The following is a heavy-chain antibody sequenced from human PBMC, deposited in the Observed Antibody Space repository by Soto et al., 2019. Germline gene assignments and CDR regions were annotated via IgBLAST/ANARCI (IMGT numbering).Heavy chain of an antibody. D-gene: IGHD6-13*01. CDR3: ARVSSSWYPYYYYYGMDV. J-gene: IGHJ6*02. V-gene: IGHV1-18*01. CDR2: ISAYNGNT. CDR1: GYTFTSYG. Sequence: QVQLVQSGAEVKKPGASVKVSCKASGYTFTSYGISWVRQAPGQGLEWMGWISAYNGNTNYAQKRQGRVTMTTDTSTSTAYMELRSLRSDDTAVYYCARVSSSWYPYYYYYGMDVWGQGTTVTVSS.